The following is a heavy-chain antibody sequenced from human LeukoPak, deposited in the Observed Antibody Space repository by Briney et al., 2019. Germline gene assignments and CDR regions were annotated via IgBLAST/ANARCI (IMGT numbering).Heavy chain of an antibody. J-gene: IGHJ4*02. Sequence: SETLSLTYAVYGGSFNGYYWSWIRQSPGQGLEWLGEVNESGSTNYNPSLKGRVTLSVDTSKNQFSLKLTSVTAADTSIYYCTKRHISSSGVGDYWGQGTLVTVSS. CDR1: GGSFNGYY. CDR2: VNESGST. V-gene: IGHV4-34*01. CDR3: TKRHISSSGVGDY. D-gene: IGHD6-6*01.